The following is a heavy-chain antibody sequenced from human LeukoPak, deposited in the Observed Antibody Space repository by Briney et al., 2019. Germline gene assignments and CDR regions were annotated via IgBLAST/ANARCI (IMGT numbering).Heavy chain of an antibody. CDR1: GYTFTYYY. CDR2: FDPEDGET. V-gene: IGHV1-24*01. CDR3: ATDWGGYFDY. Sequence: ASVKVSCKSSGYTFTYYYMHWVRQAPGKGLEWMGGFDPEDGETIYAQKFQGRVTMTEDTSTDTAYMELSSLRSEDTAVYYCATDWGGYFDYWGQGTLVTVSS. D-gene: IGHD3-16*01. J-gene: IGHJ4*02.